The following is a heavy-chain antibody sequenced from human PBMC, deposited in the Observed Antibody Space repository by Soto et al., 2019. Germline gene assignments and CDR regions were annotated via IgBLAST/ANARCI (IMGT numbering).Heavy chain of an antibody. CDR1: GGTFSSYG. CDR3: ARENYYGSGSYYRDAFDI. CDR2: IVPMSGSP. J-gene: IGHJ3*02. D-gene: IGHD3-10*01. V-gene: IGHV1-69*01. Sequence: QVQLVQSGAEVKKPGSSVKVSCKASGGTFSSYGIHWVRQAPGQGPEWMGGIVPMSGSPNYVQKFQGRVAISVDESTKAAYMELRSLRSEDTAMYYCARENYYGSGSYYRDAFDIWGQGTMVTVSS.